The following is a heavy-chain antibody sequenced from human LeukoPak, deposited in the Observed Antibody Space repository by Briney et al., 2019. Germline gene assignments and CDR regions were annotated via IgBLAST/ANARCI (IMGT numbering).Heavy chain of an antibody. J-gene: IGHJ6*02. V-gene: IGHV1-8*01. CDR1: GYTFTSYD. CDR3: ARGGSLLWLGGYYYYGMDV. D-gene: IGHD3-10*01. Sequence: ASVKVSCKASGYTFTSYDINWVRQATGQGLEWMGWMNPNSGNTGYAQKFQGRVTMTRNTSISTAYMELSSLRSEDTAVYYCARGGSLLWLGGYYYYGMDVWGQGTTVTVSS. CDR2: MNPNSGNT.